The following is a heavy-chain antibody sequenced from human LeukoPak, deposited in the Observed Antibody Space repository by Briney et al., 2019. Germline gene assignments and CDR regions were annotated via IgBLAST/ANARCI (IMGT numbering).Heavy chain of an antibody. CDR3: ARASVTYYYYYYMDV. CDR2: IHYSGST. Sequence: SETLSLTCTVPGGSITNYYWTWIRQPPGKGLEWISYIHYSGSTNYNPSLKSRVTISVDTSKNQFSLKLSSVTAADTAVYYCARASVTYYYYYYMDVWGKGTTVTVSS. D-gene: IGHD4-11*01. V-gene: IGHV4-59*01. CDR1: GGSITNYY. J-gene: IGHJ6*03.